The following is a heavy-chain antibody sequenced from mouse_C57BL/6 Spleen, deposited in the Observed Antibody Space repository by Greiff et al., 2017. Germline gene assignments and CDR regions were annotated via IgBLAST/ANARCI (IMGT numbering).Heavy chain of an antibody. CDR2: IDPENGDT. D-gene: IGHD3-2*02. J-gene: IGHJ2*01. V-gene: IGHV14-4*01. Sequence: EVQLQQSGAELVRPGASVKLSCTASGFNIKDYYMHWVKQRPEQGLEWIGWIDPENGDTEYAPKFQGKATITADTSSNTAYLQLSSLTSEDAAVYYCTTRQLRLLGYWGQGTTLTVSS. CDR1: GFNIKDYY. CDR3: TTRQLRLLGY.